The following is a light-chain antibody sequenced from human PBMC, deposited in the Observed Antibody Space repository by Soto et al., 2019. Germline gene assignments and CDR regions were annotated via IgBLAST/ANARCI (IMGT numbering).Light chain of an antibody. J-gene: IGKJ2*03. CDR2: KAS. CDR1: QSISTW. Sequence: DIQMTQSPSTLSASVGDRVTITCRASQSISTWLAWYQQKPGKAPKLLIYKASSLESGVPSRFSGSGSGTEFTLTISSLQPDDFATYYCQQYRSYSPYSFAQGTKLEIK. V-gene: IGKV1-5*03. CDR3: QQYRSYSPYS.